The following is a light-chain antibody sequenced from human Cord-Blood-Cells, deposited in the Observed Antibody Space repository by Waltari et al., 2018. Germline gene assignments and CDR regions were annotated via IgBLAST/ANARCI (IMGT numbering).Light chain of an antibody. V-gene: IGLV2-11*01. CDR1: TSHVGGYNH. Sequence: QSALTQPPSVSGSPGQTATISSTATTSHVGGYNHVSWYQPHPGKAPKLMIDDVSKRPSGVPDRFSGSKSGNTASLTISGLQAEDEADYYCCSYAGSYTWVFGGGTKLTVL. J-gene: IGLJ3*02. CDR3: CSYAGSYTWV. CDR2: DVS.